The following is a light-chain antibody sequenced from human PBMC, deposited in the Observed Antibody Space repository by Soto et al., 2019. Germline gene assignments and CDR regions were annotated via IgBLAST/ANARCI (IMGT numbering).Light chain of an antibody. CDR1: QSVSSSY. CDR2: GAS. CDR3: QHYSSSPFT. J-gene: IGKJ1*01. Sequence: EIVLTQSPGTLSLSPGERATLSCRASQSVSSSYLAWYQQKPRQATRLLIYGASSRATVIADRFSGRGSGTYFTITISRLDPEDFADYCCQHYSSSPFTFGQGTKLEIK. V-gene: IGKV3-20*01.